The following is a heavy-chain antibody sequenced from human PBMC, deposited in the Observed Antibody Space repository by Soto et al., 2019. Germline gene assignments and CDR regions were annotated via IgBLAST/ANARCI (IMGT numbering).Heavy chain of an antibody. V-gene: IGHV4-4*02. Sequence: QVQLQESGPGLVKPSGTLSLTCAVSGGSISSSNWWSWVRQPPGKGLQWIGEIYHSGSTNYIPYLKSRVTSSEDKSRSQFSPKLSSVTAADAAVYYCARRWGEGRVDYWGQGTLVTVSS. CDR1: GGSISSSNW. CDR2: IYHSGST. CDR3: ARRWGEGRVDY. D-gene: IGHD3-10*01. J-gene: IGHJ4*02.